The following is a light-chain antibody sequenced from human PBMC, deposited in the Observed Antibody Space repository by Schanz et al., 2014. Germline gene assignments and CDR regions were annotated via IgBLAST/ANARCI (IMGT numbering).Light chain of an antibody. V-gene: IGKV1-5*03. J-gene: IGKJ4*01. CDR1: QSISNW. Sequence: DIQMTQSPSTLSASVGDRVTITCRASQSISNWLAWYQQKPGKAPKLLIYKASLLQRGVPSRFSGGGSGTEFTLTITSLQPDDFATYYYQQYKSNSVTFGGGTKVEI. CDR2: KAS. CDR3: QQYKSNSVT.